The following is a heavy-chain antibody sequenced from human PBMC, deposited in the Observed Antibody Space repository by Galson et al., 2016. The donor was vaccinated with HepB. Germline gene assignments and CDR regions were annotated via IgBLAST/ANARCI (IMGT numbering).Heavy chain of an antibody. CDR3: ARERGRYNWNYDQAGTLDS. V-gene: IGHV1-69*04. D-gene: IGHD1-7*01. CDR1: GGTFSSYA. CDR2: IIPILGLT. Sequence: SVKVSCKASGGTFSSYAISWVRQAPGQGPEWMGRIIPILGLTNYTQKFQVRVTITADKSTSTAYMELTSLRSEDTALYYCARERGRYNWNYDQAGTLDSWGQGTLVTVSS. J-gene: IGHJ4*02.